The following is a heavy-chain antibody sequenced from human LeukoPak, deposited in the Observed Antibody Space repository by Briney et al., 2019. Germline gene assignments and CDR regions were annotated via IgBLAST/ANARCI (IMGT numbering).Heavy chain of an antibody. V-gene: IGHV3-66*01. CDR2: IYSGGNT. J-gene: IGHJ5*02. CDR3: ARITVTRFDP. D-gene: IGHD4-11*01. Sequence: GGSLRLSCAASGFTVSNKYMSWVRQAPGKGLEWVSVIYSGGNTYYADSVKGRFTISRDNSKNTVYLQMNSLRGEDTAVYYCARITVTRFDPWGQGTLVTVSS. CDR1: GFTVSNKY.